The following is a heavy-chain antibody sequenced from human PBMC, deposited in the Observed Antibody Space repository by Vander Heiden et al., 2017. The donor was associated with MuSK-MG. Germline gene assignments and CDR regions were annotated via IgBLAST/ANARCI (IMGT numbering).Heavy chain of an antibody. D-gene: IGHD4-17*01. J-gene: IGHJ4*02. CDR3: ARGRANDYGGNRYFDY. CDR1: GGSFSGYY. Sequence: QVQLQQWGAGLSQPPATLSPTFAVYGGSFSGYYWGWIRQPPGKGLKWIGEINHIESTNDNPSRKSRMTRSVDTTKNQFSLKVSTVTAADTAVYYCARGRANDYGGNRYFDYWGQGTLVTVSS. CDR2: INHIEST. V-gene: IGHV4-34*01.